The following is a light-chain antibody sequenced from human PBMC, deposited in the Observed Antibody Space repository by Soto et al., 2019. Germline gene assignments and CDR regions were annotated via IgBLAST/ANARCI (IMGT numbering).Light chain of an antibody. CDR3: QQSSSSPIN. CDR2: GAS. Sequence: EMVLTQSPATLSVSPGEGSTLSFRASQSVSSTLAWYQQKPGQAPRLLISGASSRATGIPDRFSGSGSATDFDLTSSRLEPEDFALYCCQQSSSSPINFGQGTRLDIK. V-gene: IGKV3-20*01. J-gene: IGKJ5*01. CDR1: QSVSST.